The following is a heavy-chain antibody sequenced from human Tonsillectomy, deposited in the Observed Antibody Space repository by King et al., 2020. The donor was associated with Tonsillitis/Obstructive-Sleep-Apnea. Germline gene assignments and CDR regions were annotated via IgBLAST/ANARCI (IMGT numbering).Heavy chain of an antibody. Sequence: VQLQESGPGLVKPSETLSLTCTVSGGSISSYYWSWIRQPPGKGLEWIGYIYYSGSTNYNPSLKSRVTISEDTSKNQFSLKLSSVTAADTAVYYCARHGASYYYDSSGYYDSPDWFDPWGQGTLVTVSS. CDR2: IYYSGST. CDR1: GGSISSYY. CDR3: ARHGASYYYDSSGYYDSPDWFDP. D-gene: IGHD3-22*01. J-gene: IGHJ5*02. V-gene: IGHV4-59*08.